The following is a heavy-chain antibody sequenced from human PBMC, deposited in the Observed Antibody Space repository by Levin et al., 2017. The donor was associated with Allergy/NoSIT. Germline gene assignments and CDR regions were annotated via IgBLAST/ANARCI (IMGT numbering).Heavy chain of an antibody. V-gene: IGHV3-21*01. CDR3: ASWAMYHYDRSAFDYFYYAMDV. J-gene: IGHJ6*02. CDR2: ISAGGNYI. D-gene: IGHD3-22*01. CDR1: GILFSSYD. Sequence: LSLTCAASGILFSSYDMNWVHPAPGKGLEWVSSISAGGNYIYYADSVKGRFTISRDNAKNSLFLQMNSLRAEDTAVYYCASWAMYHYDRSAFDYFYYAMDVWGQGTTVTVSS.